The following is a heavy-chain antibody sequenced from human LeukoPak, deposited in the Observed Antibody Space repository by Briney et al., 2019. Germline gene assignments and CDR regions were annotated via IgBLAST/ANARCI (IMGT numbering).Heavy chain of an antibody. V-gene: IGHV4-39*01. D-gene: IGHD6-13*01. CDR3: ARIAAAGLLPN. CDR2: IYYSGST. J-gene: IGHJ4*02. Sequence: SETLSLTCTVSGGSISGSSYYWGWIRQPPGKGLEWIGSIYYSGSTYYNLSLKSRVTISVDTSKNQFSLKLSSVTAADTAAYYCARIAAAGLLPNWGQGTLVTVSS. CDR1: GGSISGSSYY.